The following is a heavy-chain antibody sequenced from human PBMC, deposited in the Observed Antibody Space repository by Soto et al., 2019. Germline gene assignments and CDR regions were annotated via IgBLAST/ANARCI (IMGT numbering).Heavy chain of an antibody. CDR2: INPNSGGT. CDR1: GYSFSGYY. CDR3: ARSLTEGYCTITGCYTRPLYGMDV. V-gene: IGHV1-2*02. D-gene: IGHD2-2*02. J-gene: IGHJ6*02. Sequence: ASVNGCCKTAGYSFSGYYIHWLRGGPGQGLECMGWINPNSGGTNYAQKFQGRVTVTRDTPTSTAYMELSRLTSDDTAVYYCARSLTEGYCTITGCYTRPLYGMDVWGQGTTVTVSS.